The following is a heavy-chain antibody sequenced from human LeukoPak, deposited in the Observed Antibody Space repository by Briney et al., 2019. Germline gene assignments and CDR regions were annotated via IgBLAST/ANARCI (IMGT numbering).Heavy chain of an antibody. J-gene: IGHJ3*02. CDR3: ARERGFGELYDAFDI. CDR1: GGSISSYY. V-gene: IGHV4-4*07. D-gene: IGHD3-10*01. Sequence: PSETLSLTCTVSGGSISSYYWSWIRQPAGKGLEWIGRIYTSGSTNYNPPLKSRVTMSVDTSKNQFSLKLSSVTAADTAVYYCARERGFGELYDAFDIWGQGTMVTVSS. CDR2: IYTSGST.